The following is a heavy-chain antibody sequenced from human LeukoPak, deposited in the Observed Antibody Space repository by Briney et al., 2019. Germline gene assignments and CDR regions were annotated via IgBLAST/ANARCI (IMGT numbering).Heavy chain of an antibody. CDR1: GFTFSSYS. CDR2: ISSSSSYI. J-gene: IGHJ4*02. CDR3: ARDGDYGAGSYDY. D-gene: IGHD3-10*01. V-gene: IGHV3-21*01. Sequence: GGSLRLSCAASGFTFSSYSVIWVRHATGEGLEWVSSISSSSSYIYYADSVKGRFPLSRDKAQNSLYLQMNSLRAEDTAVYYCARDGDYGAGSYDYWGQGTLVTVSS.